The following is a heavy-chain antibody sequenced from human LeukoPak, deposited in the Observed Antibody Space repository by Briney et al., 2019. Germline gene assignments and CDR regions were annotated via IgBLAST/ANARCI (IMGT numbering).Heavy chain of an antibody. V-gene: IGHV4-39*01. J-gene: IGHJ4*02. D-gene: IGHD6-13*01. CDR2: IYYSGAT. CDR3: ARHHSSSWYAPFDY. CDR1: GGSISSSTYY. Sequence: SETLSLTCTVSGGSISSSTYYWGWIRQPPGKGLEWIGSIYYSGATDYNPSLKSRVTISVDTSKNQFSLKLSSVTAADTAVYYCARHHSSSWYAPFDYWGQGTLVTVSS.